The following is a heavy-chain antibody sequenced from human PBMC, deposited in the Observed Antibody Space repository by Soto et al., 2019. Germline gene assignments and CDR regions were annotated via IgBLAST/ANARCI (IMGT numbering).Heavy chain of an antibody. CDR2: ISAYNSNT. J-gene: IGHJ5*02. Sequence: QVQLVQSGAEVKKPGASVKVSCKASGYTFTSYGISWVRQAPGQGLEWMGWISAYNSNTHYAQKLQGRVTMTTDTSTSTAYMELRSLRSDDTAVYYWARNAAGYDILTGYYTGWFDPWGQGTLVTVSS. CDR3: ARNAAGYDILTGYYTGWFDP. V-gene: IGHV1-18*01. CDR1: GYTFTSYG. D-gene: IGHD3-9*01.